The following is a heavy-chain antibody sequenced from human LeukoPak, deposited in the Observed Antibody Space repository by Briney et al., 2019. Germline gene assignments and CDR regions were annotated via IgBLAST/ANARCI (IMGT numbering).Heavy chain of an antibody. CDR3: AKGDGTYRFPARYYFDY. V-gene: IGHV3-23*01. Sequence: GGTLRLSCAASGFTFSSHGMNWVRQAPGKGLEWISGISPSADITYYADSVKGRFTISRDNSKNTLYLQMNSLRAEDTAVYYCAKGDGTYRFPARYYFDYWGQGTLVTVSS. D-gene: IGHD3-3*01. CDR1: GFTFSSHG. J-gene: IGHJ4*02. CDR2: ISPSADIT.